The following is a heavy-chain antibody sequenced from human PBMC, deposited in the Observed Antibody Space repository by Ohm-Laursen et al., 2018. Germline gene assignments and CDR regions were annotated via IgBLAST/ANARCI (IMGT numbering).Heavy chain of an antibody. D-gene: IGHD6-19*01. V-gene: IGHV1-69*06. J-gene: IGHJ4*02. CDR1: GGTFSSYA. Sequence: SVKVSCKASGGTFSSYAISWVRQAPGQGLEWMGGIIPIFGTANYAQKFQGRVTITADKSTSTAYMELSSLRSEDTAVYYCARGGRPGSGWYDYWGQGTLVTVSS. CDR3: ARGGRPGSGWYDY. CDR2: IIPIFGTA.